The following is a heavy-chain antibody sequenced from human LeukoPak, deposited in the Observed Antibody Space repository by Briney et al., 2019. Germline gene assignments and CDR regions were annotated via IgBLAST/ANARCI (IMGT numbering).Heavy chain of an antibody. J-gene: IGHJ5*02. V-gene: IGHV1-8*01. Sequence: ASVKVSFKASGYTFTSYDINWVRQAPGQGLEWMGWMNPNSGNTGYAQKFQGRVTMTRNTSISTAYMELSSLRSEDTAVYYCARTQYSSSWYNWFDPWGQGTLVTVSS. D-gene: IGHD6-13*01. CDR1: GYTFTSYD. CDR2: MNPNSGNT. CDR3: ARTQYSSSWYNWFDP.